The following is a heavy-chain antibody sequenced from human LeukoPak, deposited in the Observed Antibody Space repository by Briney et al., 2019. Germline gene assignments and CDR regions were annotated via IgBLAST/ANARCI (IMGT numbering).Heavy chain of an antibody. CDR2: INHSGST. V-gene: IGHV4-39*01. CDR3: ARGDYGFDY. D-gene: IGHD4-17*01. J-gene: IGHJ4*02. CDR1: GGSISTTNYY. Sequence: PSETLSLTCTVSGGSISTTNYYWSWIRQPPGKGLEWIGEINHSGSTNYNPSLKSRVTISVDTSKNQFSLKLSSVTAADTAVYYCARGDYGFDYWGQGTLVTVSS.